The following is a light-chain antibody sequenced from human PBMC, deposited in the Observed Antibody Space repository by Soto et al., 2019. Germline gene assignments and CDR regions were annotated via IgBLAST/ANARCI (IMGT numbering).Light chain of an antibody. CDR2: GAS. CDR3: QHYNNWPHA. J-gene: IGKJ2*01. V-gene: IGKV3-15*01. CDR1: QSVSNN. Sequence: EIVMTQSPATLSVSPGERATLSCRASQSVSNNLAWYQQKPGQAPRLLIYGASTRATGIPARFSGSGSGTEFTLSISSLQSEDFAVYYCQHYNNWPHAFGQGTKLEIK.